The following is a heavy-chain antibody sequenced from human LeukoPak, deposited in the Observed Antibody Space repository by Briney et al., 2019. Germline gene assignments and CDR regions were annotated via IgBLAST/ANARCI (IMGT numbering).Heavy chain of an antibody. V-gene: IGHV1-2*02. J-gene: IGHJ5*02. CDR1: GYTFTGYY. D-gene: IGHD2-15*01. CDR2: INPNSGGT. Sequence: ASVKVSCKASGYTFTGYYMHWVRQAPGQGLEWMGWINPNSGGTNFAQKFQGRVTMTRDTSISTAYMELSRLRSDDTAVYYCARMLRTSPAKRYCSGGSCSDWFDPWGQGTLVTVSS. CDR3: ARMLRTSPAKRYCSGGSCSDWFDP.